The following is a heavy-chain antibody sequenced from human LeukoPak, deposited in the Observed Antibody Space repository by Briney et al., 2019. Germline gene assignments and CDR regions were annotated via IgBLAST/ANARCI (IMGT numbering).Heavy chain of an antibody. D-gene: IGHD3-22*01. CDR3: ARDLPSGYYDSSGYQFGYYFDY. Sequence: GGSLRLSCAASGFTFDDYGMSWVRQAPGKGLEWVSGINWNGGSTGHADSVKGRFTISRDNAKNSLYLQMNSLRAEDTALYYCARDLPSGYYDSSGYQFGYYFDYWGQGTLVTVSS. V-gene: IGHV3-20*04. CDR1: GFTFDDYG. J-gene: IGHJ4*02. CDR2: INWNGGST.